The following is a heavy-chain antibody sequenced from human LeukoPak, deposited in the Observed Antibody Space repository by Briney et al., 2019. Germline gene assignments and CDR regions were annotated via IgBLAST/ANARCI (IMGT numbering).Heavy chain of an antibody. D-gene: IGHD3-10*01. CDR3: ARNYYGSVCDY. J-gene: IGHJ4*02. CDR2: IDPSDSYT. CDR1: GYIFTSYW. V-gene: IGHV5-10-1*01. Sequence: GESLRISCKGSGYIFTSYWTSCVRQMPGKGLEWMGRIDPSDSYTNYSPSFQGHVTISADKSTSTAYLQWSSLKASDTAMYYCARNYYGSVCDYWGQGTLVTVSS.